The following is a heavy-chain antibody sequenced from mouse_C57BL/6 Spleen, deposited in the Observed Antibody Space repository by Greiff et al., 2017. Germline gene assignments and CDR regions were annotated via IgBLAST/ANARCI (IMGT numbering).Heavy chain of an antibody. CDR2: IYPGDGDT. CDR1: GYAFSSSW. D-gene: IGHD3-1*01. J-gene: IGHJ2*01. CDR3: ARSGGGFFDY. V-gene: IGHV1-82*01. Sequence: QVQLKQSGPELVKPGASVKISCKASGYAFSSSWMNWVKQRPGKGLEWIGRIYPGDGDTNYNGKFKGKATLTADKSSSTAYMQLSSLTSEDSAVYFCARSGGGFFDYWGQGTTLTVSS.